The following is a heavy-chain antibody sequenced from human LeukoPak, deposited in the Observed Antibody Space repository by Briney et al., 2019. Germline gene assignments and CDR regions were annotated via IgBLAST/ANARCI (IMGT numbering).Heavy chain of an antibody. V-gene: IGHV3-7*01. CDR1: GFTFSTYF. J-gene: IGHJ4*02. D-gene: IGHD2-15*01. Sequence: GGSLRLSCAASGFTFSTYFMSWVRQAPGKGLEWVANINQDGSEKYYVDSMKGRFTISRDNAKNSLYLQMNSLRAEDTAVNYCARLYCDGGNCYSYFVYWGQGTLVTVSS. CDR2: INQDGSEK. CDR3: ARLYCDGGNCYSYFVY.